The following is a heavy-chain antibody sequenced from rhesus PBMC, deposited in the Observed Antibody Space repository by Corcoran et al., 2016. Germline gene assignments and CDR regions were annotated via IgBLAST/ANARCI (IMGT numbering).Heavy chain of an antibody. V-gene: IGHV4-65*02. J-gene: IGHJ1*01. CDR1: GGSISNSNW. CDR3: ARPNYYGNTQYFEF. D-gene: IGHD4-35*01. CDR2: IGGSGGNT. Sequence: QVQLQESGPGLVKPSETLSLTCAVSGGSISNSNWWSWIRQPPGKGLEWIGNIGGSGGNTYYYPSLKSRVIISKDTSKNRFSLKLNSVTAADTAVYYCARPNYYGNTQYFEFWGQGALVTVSS.